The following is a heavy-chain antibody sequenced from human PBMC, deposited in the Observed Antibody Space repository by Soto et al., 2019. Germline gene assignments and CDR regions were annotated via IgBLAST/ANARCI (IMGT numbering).Heavy chain of an antibody. V-gene: IGHV3-48*01. CDR2: ISSSSSTI. J-gene: IGHJ3*02. Sequence: GGSLRLSCAASGFTFSSYSMNWVRQAPGKGLEWVSYISSSSSTIYYADSVKGRFTISRDNAKNSLYLQMNSLRAEDTAVYYCARDGFQQWLEIDAFDIWGQGTMVTVSS. CDR1: GFTFSSYS. D-gene: IGHD6-19*01. CDR3: ARDGFQQWLEIDAFDI.